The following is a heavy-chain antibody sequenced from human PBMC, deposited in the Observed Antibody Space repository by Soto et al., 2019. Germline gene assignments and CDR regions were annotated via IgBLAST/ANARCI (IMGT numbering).Heavy chain of an antibody. CDR3: ATTGAYSSSFLKLRGHYGIDV. CDR1: Y. J-gene: IGHJ6*02. CDR2: IYYSGST. D-gene: IGHD6-13*01. V-gene: IGHV4-39*01. Sequence: YWGWIRQPPGKGLEWIGSIYYSGSTYYNPSLKSLVTISVDTSKNQFSLKLSSVTAADTAVYYCATTGAYSSSFLKLRGHYGIDVWGQGTTVTVSS.